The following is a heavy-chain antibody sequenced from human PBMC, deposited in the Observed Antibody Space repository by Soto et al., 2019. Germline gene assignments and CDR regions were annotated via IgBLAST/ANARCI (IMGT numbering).Heavy chain of an antibody. J-gene: IGHJ3*02. CDR1: GYTSTNYG. CDR2: INACSGNT. D-gene: IGHD1-26*01. V-gene: IGHV1-3*01. CDR3: AMQGGSYQAFDI. Sequence: ASVKVSCKASGYTSTNYGMHWVRQAPGQRLEWMGWINACSGNTKYAQKLQGRVTMTTDTSTSTAYMELRSLRSDDTAVYYCAMQGGSYQAFDIWGQGTMVTVSS.